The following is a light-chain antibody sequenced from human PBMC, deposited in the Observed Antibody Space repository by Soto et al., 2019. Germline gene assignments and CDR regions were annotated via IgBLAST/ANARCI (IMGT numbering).Light chain of an antibody. CDR3: QQHSNWPLT. Sequence: EIVMTKLPASLSVFPGERATLSGRASESVISNLAWYQQKPGQAPRLLIYGTSTRATGIPDRFSGSGSGTDFILTISSLESEDFAVYYCQQHSNWPLTFGGGTKVDIK. CDR2: GTS. V-gene: IGKV3D-15*01. CDR1: ESVISN. J-gene: IGKJ4*01.